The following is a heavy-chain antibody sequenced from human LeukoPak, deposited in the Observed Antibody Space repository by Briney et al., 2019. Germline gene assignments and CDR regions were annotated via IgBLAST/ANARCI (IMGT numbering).Heavy chain of an antibody. Sequence: PGGSLRLSCAASGFTFSSYEMNWVRQAPGKGLEWVSYISSSGSTIYYADSMKGRFTISRDNAKNSLYLQMNSLRAEDTAVYYCARDLTTSGHFDYWGQGTLVTVSS. CDR2: ISSSGSTI. CDR1: GFTFSSYE. D-gene: IGHD3-9*01. V-gene: IGHV3-48*03. J-gene: IGHJ4*02. CDR3: ARDLTTSGHFDY.